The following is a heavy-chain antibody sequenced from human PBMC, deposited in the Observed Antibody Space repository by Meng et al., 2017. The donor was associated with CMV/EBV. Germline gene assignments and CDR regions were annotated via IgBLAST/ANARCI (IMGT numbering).Heavy chain of an antibody. Sequence: ASVKVSCKASGGTFSSYAISWVRQAPGQGLEWMGWMNPNSGNTGYAQKFQGRVTITRNTSISTAYMELSSLRSEDTAVYYCARSIVGAIDYWGQGTLVTVSS. V-gene: IGHV1-8*03. CDR2: MNPNSGNT. CDR1: GGTFSSYA. J-gene: IGHJ4*02. D-gene: IGHD1-26*01. CDR3: ARSIVGAIDY.